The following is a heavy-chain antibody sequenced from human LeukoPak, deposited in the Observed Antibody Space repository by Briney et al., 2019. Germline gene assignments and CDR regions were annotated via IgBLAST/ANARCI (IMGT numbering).Heavy chain of an antibody. Sequence: PGGSLRLSCAASGFTFDDYGMSWVRQAPGKGLEWVSGPNRNGGSTGYADSVKGRFTISRDNAKNSLYLQMNSLRAEDTALYYCARDLCSGGSCYSLGGMDVWGQGTTVTVS. V-gene: IGHV3-20*04. CDR1: GFTFDDYG. J-gene: IGHJ6*02. D-gene: IGHD2-15*01. CDR2: PNRNGGST. CDR3: ARDLCSGGSCYSLGGMDV.